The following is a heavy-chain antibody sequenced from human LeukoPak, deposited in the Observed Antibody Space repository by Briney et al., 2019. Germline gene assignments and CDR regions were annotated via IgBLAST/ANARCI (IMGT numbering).Heavy chain of an antibody. D-gene: IGHD5-18*01. CDR2: IYGDGRI. CDR1: GFTVSSNY. J-gene: IGHJ4*02. Sequence: GGSLRLSCAASGFTVSSNYMSWVRQAPGKGLEWVSVIYGDGRIHYADSVKGRFTISRDDSKNTLYLQMNSLRAEDTAVYYCARESGYSYGLAGFFDYWGQGTLVTVSS. V-gene: IGHV3-53*01. CDR3: ARESGYSYGLAGFFDY.